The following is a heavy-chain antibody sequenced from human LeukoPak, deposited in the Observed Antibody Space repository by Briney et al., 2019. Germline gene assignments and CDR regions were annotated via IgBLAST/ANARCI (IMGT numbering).Heavy chain of an antibody. Sequence: SETLSLTCAVYGGSFSGYYWSWIRQPPGKGLEWIGEINHSGSTNYNPSLKSRVTISVDTSKNQFSLKLSSVTAADTAVYYCARAKFDFWSGFNWFDPRGQGTLVTVSS. CDR1: GGSFSGYY. D-gene: IGHD3-3*01. J-gene: IGHJ5*02. CDR3: ARAKFDFWSGFNWFDP. V-gene: IGHV4-34*01. CDR2: INHSGST.